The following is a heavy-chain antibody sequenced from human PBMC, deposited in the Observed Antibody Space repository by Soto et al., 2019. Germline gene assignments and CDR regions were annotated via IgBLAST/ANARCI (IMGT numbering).Heavy chain of an antibody. J-gene: IGHJ4*02. CDR1: GFAFRSYN. CDR2: ISSGSSNI. V-gene: IGHV3-21*01. D-gene: IGHD2-15*01. CDR3: ASATVVAATFDF. Sequence: GSLRLSCAASGFAFRSYNMNWVRQAPGKGLEWVASISSGSSNIYYADSVKGRFTISRDNAKNSLFLQMDSLRAEDSAVYYCASATVVAATFDFWGQGTLV.